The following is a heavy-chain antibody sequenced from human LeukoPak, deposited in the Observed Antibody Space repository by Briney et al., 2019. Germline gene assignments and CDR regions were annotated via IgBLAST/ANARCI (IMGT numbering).Heavy chain of an antibody. CDR2: IGGGGGSA. D-gene: IGHD1-26*01. J-gene: IGHJ4*02. Sequence: GGSLRLSCAASGFSFRSYAMTWVRQAPGKGLEWGSGIGGGGGSAYYVDSVKGRFTISRDNSRNTLFLQMNSLRAEDTAVYYCVKNRRIVPTAAGDSWGQGALVTVSS. V-gene: IGHV3-23*01. CDR3: VKNRRIVPTAAGDS. CDR1: GFSFRSYA.